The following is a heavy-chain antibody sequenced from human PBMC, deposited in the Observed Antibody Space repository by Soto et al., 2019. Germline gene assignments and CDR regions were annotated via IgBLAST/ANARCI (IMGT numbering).Heavy chain of an antibody. Sequence: QITLEESGPTLVKPTQTLPLTCAFSGFSLTTRDVGVGWIRQPPGKALEWLALIYWDDDERYSPSLKSRLTTPKXTXITQVVLTMTNMDPVDTATYYCVRASGGGNSAYFDYWGQGTLVTVSS. CDR3: VRASGGGNSAYFDY. V-gene: IGHV2-5*02. J-gene: IGHJ4*02. CDR1: GFSLTTRDVG. D-gene: IGHD2-21*02. CDR2: IYWDDDE.